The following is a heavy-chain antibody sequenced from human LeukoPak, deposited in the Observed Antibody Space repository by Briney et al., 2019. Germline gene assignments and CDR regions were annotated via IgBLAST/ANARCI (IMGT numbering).Heavy chain of an antibody. D-gene: IGHD3-22*01. J-gene: IGHJ5*02. Sequence: SETLSLTCAVYGGSFSGYYWSWIRQPPGKGLEWIGEINHSGSTNYNPSLKSRVTISVDTSKNQFSLKLSSVTAADTAVYYCARGGGWRRHYYDSSGYSQENWFDPWGQGTLVTDSS. CDR3: ARGGGWRRHYYDSSGYSQENWFDP. CDR1: GGSFSGYY. V-gene: IGHV4-34*01. CDR2: INHSGST.